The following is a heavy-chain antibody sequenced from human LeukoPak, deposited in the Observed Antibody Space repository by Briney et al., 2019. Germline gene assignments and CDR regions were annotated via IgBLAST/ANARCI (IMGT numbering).Heavy chain of an antibody. CDR2: ISSSGSTI. J-gene: IGHJ4*02. CDR3: VRKNREYSYGSPLFDY. D-gene: IGHD5-18*01. Sequence: PGGSLRLSCAASGFTFSDYYMSWIRQAPGKGLEWVSYISSSGSTIYYADSVKGRFTISRDNSKNTLYLQMNGLRAEDTAVYYCVRKNREYSYGSPLFDYWGQGTLVTVSS. V-gene: IGHV3-11*01. CDR1: GFTFSDYY.